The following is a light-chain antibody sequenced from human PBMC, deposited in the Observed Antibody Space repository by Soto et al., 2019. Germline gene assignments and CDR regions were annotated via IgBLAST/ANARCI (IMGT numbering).Light chain of an antibody. CDR1: SCNIGAGYD. V-gene: IGLV1-40*01. CDR3: QSYDSSLSAL. Sequence: QSVLTQPPSVSGAPGQRVTISCTGSSCNIGAGYDVHWYQQLPGTAPKLLIYGNSNRPSGVPDRFSGSKSGTSASLASTGXXXXXXXDYYCQSYDSSLSALFGGGTKL. CDR2: GNS. J-gene: IGLJ3*02.